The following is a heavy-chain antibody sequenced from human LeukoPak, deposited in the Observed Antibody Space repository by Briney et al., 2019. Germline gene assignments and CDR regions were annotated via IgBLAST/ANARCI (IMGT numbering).Heavy chain of an antibody. CDR1: GFTFSSYW. CDR2: INSDGSST. J-gene: IGHJ5*02. D-gene: IGHD3-22*01. Sequence: GGSLRLSCAASGFTFSSYWMHWVRQAPGKGLVWVSRINSDGSSTSYADSVKGRFTISRDNAKNTLYLQMNSLRAEDTAVYYCAISPYYDSSGDPNWFDPWGQGTLVTVSS. CDR3: AISPYYDSSGDPNWFDP. V-gene: IGHV3-74*01.